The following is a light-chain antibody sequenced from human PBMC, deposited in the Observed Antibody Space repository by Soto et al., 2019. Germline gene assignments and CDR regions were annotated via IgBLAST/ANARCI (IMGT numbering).Light chain of an antibody. CDR3: PQSYTTASIT. J-gene: IGKJ5*01. CDR2: AAS. Sequence: DIQMTQSPSSLSASVGDRVTITCRASQSISRNLNWYQHKPGKAPKLLIYAASSLQNGVPSRFSGGGSGTEFTLSISSLQPEEFGTYYCPQSYTTASITFGPGTRLEIK. V-gene: IGKV1-39*01. CDR1: QSISRN.